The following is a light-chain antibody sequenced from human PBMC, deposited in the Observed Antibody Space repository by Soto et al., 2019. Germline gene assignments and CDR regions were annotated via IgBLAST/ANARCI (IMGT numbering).Light chain of an antibody. J-gene: IGKJ5*01. CDR3: QQYYTTPGT. CDR2: WAS. V-gene: IGKV4-1*01. Sequence: DIVMTQSPDSLAVSLGERATINCKSSQSVLYSSNNKNYLAWYQHKPGHPPKLLIYWASTRESGVPDRFSGSGSGTDFTLTINSLQAEDVAVYYCQQYYTTPGTFGQGTRLEIK. CDR1: QSVLYSSNNKNY.